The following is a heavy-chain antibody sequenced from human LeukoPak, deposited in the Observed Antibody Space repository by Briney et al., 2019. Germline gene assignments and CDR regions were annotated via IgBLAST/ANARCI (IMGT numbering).Heavy chain of an antibody. J-gene: IGHJ5*02. CDR3: AREKKTGTTRWFDP. D-gene: IGHD1-14*01. Sequence: PSETLSLTCTVSGGSISSSSYYWGWIRQPPGKGLVWIGSIYYSGSTYYNPSIKSLLTISVDTSKNQFSLKLSSVTAADTAVYYCAREKKTGTTRWFDPWGQGALVTVSS. CDR2: IYYSGST. V-gene: IGHV4-39*02. CDR1: GGSISSSSYY.